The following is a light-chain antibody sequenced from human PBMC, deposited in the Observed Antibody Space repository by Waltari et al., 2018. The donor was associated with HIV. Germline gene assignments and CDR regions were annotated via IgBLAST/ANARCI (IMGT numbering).Light chain of an antibody. CDR3: QQSSTTPWT. J-gene: IGKJ1*01. V-gene: IGKV1-39*01. Sequence: DIQMTQSPPSLSASVGDRVTISCRASQSIDSYLNWYQQKPGKAPRRLIYSASSLQSGVPSSFSGSGAGTDFTLTISSLQPEDFATFYCQQSSTTPWTFGQGTTVEIK. CDR1: QSIDSY. CDR2: SAS.